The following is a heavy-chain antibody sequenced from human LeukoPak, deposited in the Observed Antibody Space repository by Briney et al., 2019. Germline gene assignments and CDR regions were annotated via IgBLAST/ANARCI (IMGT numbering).Heavy chain of an antibody. D-gene: IGHD3-22*01. Sequence: GGSLRLSCAASGFTFSSYWMSWVRQAPGKGLEWVANIKQDGSEKYYVDSVKGRFTISRDNSKNTLYLQMGSLRAEDMAVYYCARGENYYDSSGFDYWGQGTLVTVSS. J-gene: IGHJ4*02. CDR1: GFTFSSYW. V-gene: IGHV3-7*01. CDR3: ARGENYYDSSGFDY. CDR2: IKQDGSEK.